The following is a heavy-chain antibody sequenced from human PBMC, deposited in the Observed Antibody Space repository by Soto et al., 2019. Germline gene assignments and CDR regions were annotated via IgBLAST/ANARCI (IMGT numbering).Heavy chain of an antibody. CDR1: GFTFSSYA. CDR3: AKDRHYYDSSGYYYED. J-gene: IGHJ4*02. D-gene: IGHD3-22*01. Sequence: RRLSCACSGFTFSSYAMSWVRQAPGKGLEWVSAITGSGGYTYYADSVKGRFTISRDKTKNTVYLQMNSLRAEDTAIYYCAKDRHYYDSSGYYYEDWGQGTLVTVSS. V-gene: IGHV3-23*01. CDR2: ITGSGGYT.